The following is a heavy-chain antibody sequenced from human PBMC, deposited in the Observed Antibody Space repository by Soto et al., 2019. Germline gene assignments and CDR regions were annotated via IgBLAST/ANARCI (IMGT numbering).Heavy chain of an antibody. D-gene: IGHD3-10*01. CDR2: ISASNGDT. Sequence: QVQLVQSGAEVKKPGASVKVSCKASGYSFTSHGISWVRQAPGQGLEWMAWISASNGDTNYAQKFLGRVTVTTDTSTSTGYMELRSLRSEDTAVYYCARMVRGSNIDYYHYMDVWGKGTTVTVSS. CDR3: ARMVRGSNIDYYHYMDV. J-gene: IGHJ6*03. CDR1: GYSFTSHG. V-gene: IGHV1-18*01.